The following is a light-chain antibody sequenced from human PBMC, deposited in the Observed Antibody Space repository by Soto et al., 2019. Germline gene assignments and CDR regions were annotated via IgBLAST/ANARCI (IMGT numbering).Light chain of an antibody. V-gene: IGKV4-1*01. CDR1: QSVLYSSNNKNY. CDR2: WAS. Sequence: DIVMTQTPDSLAVSLGERATINCKSSQSVLYSSNNKNYFAWYQQKPGQPPKLLIYWASTRESGFPDRFSGSGSGTDFTLPISSLQAEDVAVYYCQQYYSTPFTFGPGTKVDIK. CDR3: QQYYSTPFT. J-gene: IGKJ3*01.